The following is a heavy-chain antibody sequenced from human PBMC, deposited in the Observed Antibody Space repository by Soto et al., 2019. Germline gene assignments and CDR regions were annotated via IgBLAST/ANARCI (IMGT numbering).Heavy chain of an antibody. Sequence: QVQLVESGGGVVQPGRSLRLSCAASGFTFSSYGMHWVRQAPGKGLEWVAVIWYDGSNKYYADSVKGRFTISRDNSKNTLYLQMNSLRAEDTAVYYCARGGITMVRGVIGSGYYYYGMDVWGKGTTVTVSS. CDR2: IWYDGSNK. CDR1: GFTFSSYG. D-gene: IGHD3-10*01. J-gene: IGHJ6*04. V-gene: IGHV3-33*01. CDR3: ARGGITMVRGVIGSGYYYYGMDV.